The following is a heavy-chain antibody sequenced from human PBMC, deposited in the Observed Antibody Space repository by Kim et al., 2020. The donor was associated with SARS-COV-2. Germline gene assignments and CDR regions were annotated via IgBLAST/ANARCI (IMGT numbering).Heavy chain of an antibody. V-gene: IGHV3-53*01. J-gene: IGHJ4*02. D-gene: IGHD1-26*01. CDR2: IYSGGST. Sequence: GGSLRLSCAASGFTVSSNYMSWVRQAPGKGLEWVSVIYSGGSTYYADSVKGRFTISRDNSKNTLYLQMNSLRAEDTAVYYCARVKVTELSTSHFDYWGQGTLVTVSS. CDR3: ARVKVTELSTSHFDY. CDR1: GFTVSSNY.